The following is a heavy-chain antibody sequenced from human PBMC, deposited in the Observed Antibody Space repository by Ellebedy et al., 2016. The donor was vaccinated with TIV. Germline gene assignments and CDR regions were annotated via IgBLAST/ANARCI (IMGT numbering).Heavy chain of an antibody. CDR1: GYSFTSYW. D-gene: IGHD1-26*01. CDR2: IYPGDSDT. J-gene: IGHJ3*02. Sequence: KVSCXGSGYSFTSYWIGWVRQLPGKGLEWMGIIYPGDSDTRYSPSFQGQVTISADKSISTAYLQWSSLKASDTAMYYCARRVVGATIDDAFDIWGQGTMVTVSS. CDR3: ARRVVGATIDDAFDI. V-gene: IGHV5-51*01.